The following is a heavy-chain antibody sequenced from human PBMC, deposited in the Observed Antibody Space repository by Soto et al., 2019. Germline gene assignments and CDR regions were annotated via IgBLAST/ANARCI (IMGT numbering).Heavy chain of an antibody. J-gene: IGHJ4*02. CDR1: GGTFNNYP. CDR2: SIPIYGTA. CDR3: ANWGKSGSDF. D-gene: IGHD3-16*01. Sequence: QVQLVQSGAEVKKPGSSVKVSCKASGGTFNNYPITWVRQAPGQGLEWMGSSIPIYGTANYAQRFQGRVTITVDESTSTAYMELRSLRSDDTALYYCANWGKSGSDFWGQGTLVTVSS. V-gene: IGHV1-69*18.